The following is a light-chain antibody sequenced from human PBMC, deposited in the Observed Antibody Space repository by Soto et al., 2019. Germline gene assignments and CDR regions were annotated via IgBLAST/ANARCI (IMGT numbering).Light chain of an antibody. CDR1: QSVSSY. Sequence: IVLTQSPATLSLSPGERATLSCWASQSVSSYLAWYQHKPGQAPRLLIYDASNRATGIPARFSGSGSGTDFTLTISSLQHEDFAVYYCQQRSNWTWTFGQGTKVDIK. J-gene: IGKJ1*01. V-gene: IGKV3-11*01. CDR3: QQRSNWTWT. CDR2: DAS.